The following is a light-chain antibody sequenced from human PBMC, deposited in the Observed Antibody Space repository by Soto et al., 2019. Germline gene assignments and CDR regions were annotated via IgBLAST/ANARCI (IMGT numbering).Light chain of an antibody. CDR2: GAS. Sequence: EIVLTQSPGTLSLSPGERATLSCRASQSVSSSFLAWYQQKPGQAPRLLIYGASSRPTGIPHRFSGSGSGTDFTLTISRLEPEDFAVYYCQQYGSSPWTFGQGTKVEIK. V-gene: IGKV3-20*01. CDR3: QQYGSSPWT. J-gene: IGKJ1*01. CDR1: QSVSSSF.